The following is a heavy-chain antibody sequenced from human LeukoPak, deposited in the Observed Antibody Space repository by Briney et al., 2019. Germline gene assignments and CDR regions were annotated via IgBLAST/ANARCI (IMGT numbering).Heavy chain of an antibody. D-gene: IGHD1-1*01. Sequence: KSSETLSLTCTASGGSVSSGRSYWSWIRQPPGKGLEWIGYVYYTGSTKYNPSLKSRVTISIDTSKNQFSLKLSSVTAADTAVYYCARDLDWNDEDYYYGMDVWGQGTTVTVSS. CDR3: ARDLDWNDEDYYYGMDV. CDR2: VYYTGST. CDR1: GGSVSSGRSY. J-gene: IGHJ6*02. V-gene: IGHV4-61*01.